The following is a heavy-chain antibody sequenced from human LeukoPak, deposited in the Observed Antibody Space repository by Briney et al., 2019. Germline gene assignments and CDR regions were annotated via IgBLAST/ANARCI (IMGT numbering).Heavy chain of an antibody. CDR3: ARDLHYGSGSLGGNWFDP. D-gene: IGHD3-10*01. J-gene: IGHJ5*02. Sequence: PGGSLRLSCAASGFTASSNYMSWVRQPPGKGLEWIAHIYYSGITNYNPSLKSRVTISVDTSKNQLSLKLSSVTAADTAVYYCARDLHYGSGSLGGNWFDPWGQGTLVTVSS. CDR2: IYYSGIT. V-gene: IGHV4-59*02. CDR1: GFTASSNY.